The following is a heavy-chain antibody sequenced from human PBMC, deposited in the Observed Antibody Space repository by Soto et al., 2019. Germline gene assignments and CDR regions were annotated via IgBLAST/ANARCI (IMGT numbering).Heavy chain of an antibody. D-gene: IGHD4-17*01. V-gene: IGHV4-34*01. Sequence: SETLSLTCAVYGGSFSGYYWSWIRQPPGKGLEWIGEINHSGSTNYNPSLKSRVTISVDTSKNQFSLKLSSVTAADTAVYYCARGGTVRYYYYYYGMDVWGQGTTVTVSS. CDR1: GGSFSGYY. J-gene: IGHJ6*02. CDR2: INHSGST. CDR3: ARGGTVRYYYYYYGMDV.